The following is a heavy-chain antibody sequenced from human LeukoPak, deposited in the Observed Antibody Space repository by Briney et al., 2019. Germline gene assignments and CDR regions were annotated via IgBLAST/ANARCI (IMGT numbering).Heavy chain of an antibody. V-gene: IGHV3-30*03. CDR3: ARGSYNYSDY. CDR2: ISYDGSNK. J-gene: IGHJ4*02. Sequence: GGSLRLSCAASGFTFSSYGMHWVRQAPGKGLEWVAVISYDGSNKYYADSVKGRFTISRDNSKNTLYLQMNSLRAEDTAVYYCARGSYNYSDYWGQGTLVTVSS. D-gene: IGHD1-26*01. CDR1: GFTFSSYG.